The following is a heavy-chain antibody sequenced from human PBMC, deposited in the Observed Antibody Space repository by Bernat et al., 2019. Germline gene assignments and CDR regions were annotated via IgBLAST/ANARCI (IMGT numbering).Heavy chain of an antibody. CDR1: GFTFSNSE. J-gene: IGHJ4*02. D-gene: IGHD6-19*01. Sequence: VQLVESGGGLVQPGGSLRLSCVASGFTFSNSEMSWVRQAPGKGLEWVSYISGSSSTIYYADSVKGRFTISRDNAKNSLFLQMSSLRVEDSAVYYCARDKGVQWLVQDYFDYWGQGTVVTVSP. V-gene: IGHV3-48*03. CDR2: ISGSSSTI. CDR3: ARDKGVQWLVQDYFDY.